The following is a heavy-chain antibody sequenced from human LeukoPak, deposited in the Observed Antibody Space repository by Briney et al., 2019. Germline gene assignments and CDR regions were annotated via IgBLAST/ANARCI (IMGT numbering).Heavy chain of an antibody. CDR2: IIPIFGTA. D-gene: IGHD3-22*01. CDR3: ARDTRRDSSGYYWGDGAFDI. V-gene: IGHV1-69*13. CDR1: GGTFSSYA. Sequence: SVKVSCKASGGTFSSYAISWVRQAPGQGLEWMGGIIPIFGTANYAQKFQGRVTITADESTSTAYMELSSLRSEDTAVCYCARDTRRDSSGYYWGDGAFDIWGQGTMVTVSS. J-gene: IGHJ3*02.